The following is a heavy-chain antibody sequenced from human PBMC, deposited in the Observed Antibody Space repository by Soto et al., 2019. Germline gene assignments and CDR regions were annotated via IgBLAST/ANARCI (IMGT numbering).Heavy chain of an antibody. Sequence: GGSLRLSCIGSGFTFGDHAMSWFRQAPGKGLERVGFIRSKAYGGTTEYAASVKGRFTISRDYSISIAYLQMNSLKTEDSAVYYCQYQLLTYYYGMDVWGQGTTVTVSS. CDR2: IRSKAYGGTT. D-gene: IGHD2-2*01. CDR1: GFTFGDHA. V-gene: IGHV3-49*03. J-gene: IGHJ6*02. CDR3: QYQLLTYYYGMDV.